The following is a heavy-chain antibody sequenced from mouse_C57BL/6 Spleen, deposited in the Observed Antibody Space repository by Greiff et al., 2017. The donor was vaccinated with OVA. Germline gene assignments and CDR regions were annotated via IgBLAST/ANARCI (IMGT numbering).Heavy chain of an antibody. CDR2: ISSGSSTI. V-gene: IGHV5-17*01. CDR3: ARGHYCGSSYEAWFAY. J-gene: IGHJ3*01. Sequence: EVKLEESGGGLVKPGGSLKLSCAASGFTFSDYGMHWVRQAPEKGLEWVAYISSGSSTIYYADTVKGRFTISRDNAKNTLFLQMTSLRSEDTAMYYCARGHYCGSSYEAWFAYWGQGTLVTVSA. CDR1: GFTFSDYG. D-gene: IGHD1-1*01.